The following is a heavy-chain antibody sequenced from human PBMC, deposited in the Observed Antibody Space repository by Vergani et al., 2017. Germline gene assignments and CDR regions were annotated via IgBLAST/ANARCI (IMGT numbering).Heavy chain of an antibody. D-gene: IGHD4-17*01. CDR1: GFTFSSYW. J-gene: IGHJ3*02. CDR3: TTDYGDYVDAFDI. Sequence: EVQLVESGGGLVKPGGSLRLSCAASGFTFSSYWMSWVRQAPGKGLEWVGRIKSINDDGTTDYGAPVKGRFTISRDDSKNTLYLQMNSLKAEDTAVYYCTTDYGDYVDAFDIWGQGTMVTVSS. CDR2: IKSINDDGTT. V-gene: IGHV3-15*01.